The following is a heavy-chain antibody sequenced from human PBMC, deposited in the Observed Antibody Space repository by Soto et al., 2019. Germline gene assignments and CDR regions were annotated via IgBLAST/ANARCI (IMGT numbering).Heavy chain of an antibody. V-gene: IGHV3-21*01. CDR2: ISSSSSYI. CDR3: ARLPDCSGGSCYSEGIYY. D-gene: IGHD2-15*01. Sequence: PGGSLRLSCAASGFTFSSYSMNWVRQAPGKGLEWVPSISSSSSYIYYADSVKGRFTISRDNAKNSLYLQMNSLRAEDTAVYYCARLPDCSGGSCYSEGIYYWGQGTLVTVSS. CDR1: GFTFSSYS. J-gene: IGHJ4*02.